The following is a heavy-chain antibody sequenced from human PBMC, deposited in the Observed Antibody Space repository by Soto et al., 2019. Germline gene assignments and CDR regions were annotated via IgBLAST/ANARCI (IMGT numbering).Heavy chain of an antibody. CDR1: GFTFSSYA. V-gene: IGHV3-30-3*01. D-gene: IGHD1-26*01. J-gene: IGHJ4*02. CDR2: ISYDGSNK. Sequence: QVQLVESGGGVVQPGRSLRLSCAASGFTFSSYAMHRVRQAPGKGLEWVAVISYDGSNKYYADSVKGRFTISRDNSKNTLYLQMNSLRAEDTAVYYCAREKTVGATHDYWGQGTLVTVSS. CDR3: AREKTVGATHDY.